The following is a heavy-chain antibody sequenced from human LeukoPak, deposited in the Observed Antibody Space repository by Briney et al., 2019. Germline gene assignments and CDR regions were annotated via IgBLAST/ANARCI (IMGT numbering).Heavy chain of an antibody. D-gene: IGHD1-26*01. V-gene: IGHV3-21*01. Sequence: GGSLRLSCAASGFTFSSYSMNWVRQAPGKGLEWVSSISSSSSYIYYADSVKGRFTISRDNAKNSLYLQMNSLRAEDTAVYYCAGALPSPLYSGSYADAFDIWGQGTMVTVSS. CDR2: ISSSSSYI. CDR3: AGALPSPLYSGSYADAFDI. CDR1: GFTFSSYS. J-gene: IGHJ3*02.